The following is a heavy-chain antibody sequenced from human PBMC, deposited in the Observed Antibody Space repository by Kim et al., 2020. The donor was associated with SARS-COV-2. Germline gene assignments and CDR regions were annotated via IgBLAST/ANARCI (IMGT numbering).Heavy chain of an antibody. Sequence: GGSLRLSCAASGFIFSDYAMNWVRQAPGKGLEWVAVISDRGGSINYADSVRGRLTISRDNSKNTLYLQMSSLRAQDTAVYFCARDSPWRISMILGVTVKYYGMDVWGQGTTVTVS. J-gene: IGHJ6*02. CDR1: GFIFSDYA. D-gene: IGHD3-10*01. V-gene: IGHV3-23*01. CDR3: ARDSPWRISMILGVTVKYYGMDV. CDR2: ISDRGGSI.